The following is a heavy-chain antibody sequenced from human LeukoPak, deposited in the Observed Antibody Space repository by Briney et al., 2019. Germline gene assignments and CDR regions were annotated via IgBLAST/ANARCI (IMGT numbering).Heavy chain of an antibody. D-gene: IGHD2-15*01. V-gene: IGHV1-18*01. CDR1: GYTFTSYG. Sequence: ASVKVSCKASGYTFTSYGISWVRQAAGQGLEWMGWISAYNGNTNYAQKLQGRVTMTTDTSTSTAYMELRSLRSDDTAVYYCARVLYCSGGSCYYYGMDVWGQGTTVTVSS. CDR3: ARVLYCSGGSCYYYGMDV. J-gene: IGHJ6*02. CDR2: ISAYNGNT.